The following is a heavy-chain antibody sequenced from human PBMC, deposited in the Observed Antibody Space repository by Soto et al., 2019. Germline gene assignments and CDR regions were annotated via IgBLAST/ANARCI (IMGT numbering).Heavy chain of an antibody. J-gene: IGHJ3*02. CDR1: GYTLTELS. CDR3: ATGRVSYYYGSGRHAFDI. Sequence: GXSVKVSCKVSGYTLTELSMHWVRQAPGKGLEWMGGFDPEDGETIYAQKFQGRVTMTEDTSTDTAYMELSSLRSEDTAVYYCATGRVSYYYGSGRHAFDIWGQGTMVTVSS. V-gene: IGHV1-24*01. CDR2: FDPEDGET. D-gene: IGHD3-10*01.